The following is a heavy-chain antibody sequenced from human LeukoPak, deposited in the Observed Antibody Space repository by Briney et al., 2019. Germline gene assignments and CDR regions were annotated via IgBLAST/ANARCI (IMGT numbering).Heavy chain of an antibody. Sequence: PSETLSLTCTVSGGFISSYYWSWIRQPPGKGLEWIGYIYYSGSTNYNPSLKSRVTISVDTSKNQFSLKLSSVTAADTAVYYCARALRYFDWFPSYYYYGMDVWGQGTTVTVSS. CDR1: GGFISSYY. J-gene: IGHJ6*02. V-gene: IGHV4-59*01. CDR2: IYYSGST. CDR3: ARALRYFDWFPSYYYYGMDV. D-gene: IGHD3-9*01.